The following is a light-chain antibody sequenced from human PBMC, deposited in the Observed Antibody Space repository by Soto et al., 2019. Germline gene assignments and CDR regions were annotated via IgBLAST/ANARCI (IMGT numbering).Light chain of an antibody. CDR2: EVS. V-gene: IGLV2-14*01. Sequence: QSVLTQPSSVSGSPGQSITISCTGTSTDVGGYNYVSWYQHHPDKAPKLVIYEVSNRPSGVSDRFSGSKSGNTSSLTISGLQADDEAEYFCSSYTSTTNIYVFGSGTKVTVL. J-gene: IGLJ1*01. CDR3: SSYTSTTNIYV. CDR1: STDVGGYNY.